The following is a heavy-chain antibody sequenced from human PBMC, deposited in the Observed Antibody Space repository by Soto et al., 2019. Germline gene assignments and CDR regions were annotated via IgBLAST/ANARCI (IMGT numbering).Heavy chain of an antibody. CDR2: IYYSGST. V-gene: IGHV4-59*08. CDR1: GGSISSYY. CDR3: ARRGLYYYGMDV. J-gene: IGHJ6*02. Sequence: QVQLQESGPGLVKPSETLSLTCTVSGGSISSYYWSWIRQPPGKGLEWIGYIYYSGSTNYNPSLKSRVTILVDTSKNQFSLKLSSVTAADTAVYYCARRGLYYYGMDVWGQGTTVTVSS. D-gene: IGHD3-16*01.